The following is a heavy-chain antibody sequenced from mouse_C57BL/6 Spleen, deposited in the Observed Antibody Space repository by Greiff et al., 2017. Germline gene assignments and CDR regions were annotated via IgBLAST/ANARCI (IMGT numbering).Heavy chain of an antibody. D-gene: IGHD2-3*01. CDR3: ARNRGYDGYPFAY. CDR1: GFSLTSYG. Sequence: VMLVESGPGLVQPSQSLSITCTVSGFSLTSYGVHWVRQSPGKGLEWLGVIWSGGSTDYNAAFISRLSISKDNSKSQVFFKMNSLQADDTAIYYCARNRGYDGYPFAYWGQGTLVTVSA. CDR2: IWSGGST. J-gene: IGHJ3*01. V-gene: IGHV2-2*01.